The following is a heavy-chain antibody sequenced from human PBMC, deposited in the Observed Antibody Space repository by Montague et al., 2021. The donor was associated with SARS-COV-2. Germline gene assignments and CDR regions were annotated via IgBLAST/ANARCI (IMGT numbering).Heavy chain of an antibody. J-gene: IGHJ4*02. V-gene: IGHV3-21*01. Sequence: SLRLSCAGSGFTFSSYTMNWVRQAPGKGLEWVSSITSRSSDTFYADSVKGRFTISRDNAKNSLYLQMNSQRAEDTAVYYCAREKGIAVAGTDYWGRGTLLTVSS. CDR3: AREKGIAVAGTDY. D-gene: IGHD6-19*01. CDR2: ITSRSSDT. CDR1: GFTFSSYT.